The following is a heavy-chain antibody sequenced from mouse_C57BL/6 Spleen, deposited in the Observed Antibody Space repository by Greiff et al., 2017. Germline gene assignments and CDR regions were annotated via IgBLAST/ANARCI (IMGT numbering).Heavy chain of an antibody. V-gene: IGHV1-59*01. D-gene: IGHD2-4*01. CDR2: IDPSDSYT. Sequence: QVQLKQPGAELVRPGTSVKLSCKASGYTFTSYWMHWVKQRPGQGLEWIGVIDPSDSYTNYNQKFKGKATLTVDTSSSTAYMQLSSLTSEDSAVYYCARGGYDYDDWFAYWGQGTLVTVSA. J-gene: IGHJ3*01. CDR1: GYTFTSYW. CDR3: ARGGYDYDDWFAY.